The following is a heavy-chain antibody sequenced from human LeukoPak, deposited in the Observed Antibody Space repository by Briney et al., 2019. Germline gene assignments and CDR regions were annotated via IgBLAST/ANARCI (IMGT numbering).Heavy chain of an antibody. Sequence: ASVKVTCKGSGYNFTVYYMHWVRQAPGQGLEWMGWMDPNSGDTIYAPKFQGRVSMTRDTSITTAYMELSSLTFDDSAMYYCATKGGLTPNTLAMWGHGTMVRVSS. CDR3: ATKGGLTPNTLAM. J-gene: IGHJ3*01. CDR1: GYNFTVYY. V-gene: IGHV1-2*02. D-gene: IGHD2-15*01. CDR2: MDPNSGDT.